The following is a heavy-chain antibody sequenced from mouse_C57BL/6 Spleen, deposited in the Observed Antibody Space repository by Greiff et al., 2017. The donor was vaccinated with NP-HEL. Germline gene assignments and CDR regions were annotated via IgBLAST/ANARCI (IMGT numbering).Heavy chain of an antibody. D-gene: IGHD2-5*01. V-gene: IGHV2-4*01. CDR2: IWSGGST. Sequence: VKLLESGPGLVQPSQSLSITCTVSGFSLTSYGVHWVRQPPGKGLEWLGVIWSGGSTDYNAAFISRLSISKDNSKSQVFFKMNSLQADDTAIYYCAKTPYSNYNYYAMDYWGQGTSVTVSS. CDR3: AKTPYSNYNYYAMDY. CDR1: GFSLTSYG. J-gene: IGHJ4*01.